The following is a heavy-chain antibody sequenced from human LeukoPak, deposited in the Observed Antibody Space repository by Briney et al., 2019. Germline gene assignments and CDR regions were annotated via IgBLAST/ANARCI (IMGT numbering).Heavy chain of an antibody. V-gene: IGHV4-31*03. D-gene: IGHD3-10*01. CDR3: ARGALDTMVRGVIITPKLYNWFDP. CDR1: GGSISSGGYY. Sequence: SQTLSLTCTVSGGSISSGGYYWSWIRQHPGKGLEWIGYIYYSGSTYYNPSLKSRVTISVDTSKNQFSLKLSSVTAADTAVYYCARGALDTMVRGVIITPKLYNWFDPWGQATLVTVSS. CDR2: IYYSGST. J-gene: IGHJ5*02.